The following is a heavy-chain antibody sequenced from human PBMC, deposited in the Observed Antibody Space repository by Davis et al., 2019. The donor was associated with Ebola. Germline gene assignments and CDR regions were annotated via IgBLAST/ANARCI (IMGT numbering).Heavy chain of an antibody. J-gene: IGHJ6*04. CDR1: GFSFDVYT. V-gene: IGHV3-43*01. Sequence: GESLKISCAASGFSFDVYTMHWVRQAPGKGLEWVSLITWDGATTYYADSVKGRFTISRDNSKNSLYLQMNSLRPEDTALYYCAKSGDWLRSIRRSFYYYGMDVWGKGTTVTVSS. D-gene: IGHD3/OR15-3a*01. CDR2: ITWDGATT. CDR3: AKSGDWLRSIRRSFYYYGMDV.